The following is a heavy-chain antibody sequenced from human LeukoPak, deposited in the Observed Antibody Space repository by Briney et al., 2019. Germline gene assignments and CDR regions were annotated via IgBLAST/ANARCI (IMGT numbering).Heavy chain of an antibody. CDR2: IKRKTDGGTR. Sequence: PGGSLRLSCAVSGLTSTDAWMSWVRQAPGKGLEWVARIKRKTDGGTRDYAAPVKGSFTISRNEGNNTLHLQMSSLKTEDTAVYFCSTGNYGVVTALNYWGQGTLATVSS. J-gene: IGHJ4*02. D-gene: IGHD3-3*01. V-gene: IGHV3-15*01. CDR3: STGNYGVVTALNY. CDR1: GLTSTDAW.